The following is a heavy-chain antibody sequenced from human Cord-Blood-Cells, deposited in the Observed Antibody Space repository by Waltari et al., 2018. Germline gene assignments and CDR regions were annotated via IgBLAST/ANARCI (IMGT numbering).Heavy chain of an antibody. V-gene: IGHV3-23*01. Sequence: EVQLLESGGGLVQPGGSLRLSCAASGFTFSSYAMSWVRQAPGKGLEWVSAISGSGGSTDEAGAVNGRFTNARDNAKNRLYRQMNSMRAEDTAVYYCAKEGSYYYDSSGYYYFDYWGQGTLVTVSS. CDR3: AKEGSYYYDSSGYYYFDY. J-gene: IGHJ4*02. CDR1: GFTFSSYA. CDR2: ISGSGGST. D-gene: IGHD3-22*01.